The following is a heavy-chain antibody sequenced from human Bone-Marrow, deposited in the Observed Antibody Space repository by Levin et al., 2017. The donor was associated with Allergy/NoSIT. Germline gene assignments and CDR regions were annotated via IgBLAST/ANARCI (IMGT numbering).Heavy chain of an antibody. V-gene: IGHV1-8*01. J-gene: IGHJ6*02. CDR3: ARAGGSGPIGHYYGMDV. CDR2: MNPNTGAT. D-gene: IGHD3-10*01. CDR1: GYSFTTYE. Sequence: ASVKVSCKASGYSFTTYEINWVRHVTGQGPEWLGWMNPNTGATGYAGKFQGRVTMTRNISINTAYMELSSPRFEDTALYFCARAGGSGPIGHYYGMDVWGQGTTVAVSS.